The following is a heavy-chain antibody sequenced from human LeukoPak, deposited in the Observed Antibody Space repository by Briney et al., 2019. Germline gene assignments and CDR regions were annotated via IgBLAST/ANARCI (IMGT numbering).Heavy chain of an antibody. V-gene: IGHV1-46*01. D-gene: IGHD5-18*01. Sequence: GASVKVSCKASGYTFTSYGISWVRQAPGQGLEWMGIINPSGGSTSYAQKFQGRVTMTRDTSTSTVYMELSSLRSEDTAVYYCARDITPYTAMDYWGQGTLVTVSS. J-gene: IGHJ4*02. CDR2: INPSGGST. CDR1: GYTFTSYG. CDR3: ARDITPYTAMDY.